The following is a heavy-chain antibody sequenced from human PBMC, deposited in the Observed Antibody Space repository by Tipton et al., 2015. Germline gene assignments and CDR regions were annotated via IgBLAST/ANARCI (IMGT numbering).Heavy chain of an antibody. V-gene: IGHV3-23*01. CDR1: GFTFSSYG. Sequence: SLRLSCAASGFTFSSYGMSWVRQAPGKGLEWVSSISDTGGSTYYADSVKGRFTISRDNSKNTLYLQMNSLRAEDTAVYYCAKDIVPTNYDNYNGLDVWGQGTTVTVSS. J-gene: IGHJ6*02. D-gene: IGHD5-12*01. CDR3: AKDIVPTNYDNYNGLDV. CDR2: ISDTGGST.